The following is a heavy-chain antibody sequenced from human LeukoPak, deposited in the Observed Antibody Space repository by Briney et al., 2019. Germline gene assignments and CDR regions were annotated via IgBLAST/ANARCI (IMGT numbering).Heavy chain of an antibody. Sequence: GGSLRLSCAASGFTFNTYAMYWVRQAPGKGLEWVSGILGSGGSAHYADSVKGRFTISRDNSKNTVYLQMDSLRVEDTAVYYCGKTTIGYSSGRYPGWPVDSWGQGTLVTVSS. V-gene: IGHV3-23*01. J-gene: IGHJ4*02. D-gene: IGHD6-19*01. CDR2: ILGSGGSA. CDR3: GKTTIGYSSGRYPGWPVDS. CDR1: GFTFNTYA.